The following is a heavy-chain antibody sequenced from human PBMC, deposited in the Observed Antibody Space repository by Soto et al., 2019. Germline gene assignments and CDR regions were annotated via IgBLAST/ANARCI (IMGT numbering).Heavy chain of an antibody. V-gene: IGHV1-2*02. J-gene: IGHJ4*02. CDR2: IGPKSGDT. Sequence: QVQLLQSGAEVKKSGASVKVSCKASGYTFTGHYIHWVRQAPGQGPEWMGEIGPKSGDTKYAQKFQGRITMTRDTSITTVYMELSNLSPDDTAVYYCGRGRSGEIVVFYWGQGTLVTVYS. CDR1: GYTFTGHY. D-gene: IGHD5-12*01. CDR3: GRGRSGEIVVFY.